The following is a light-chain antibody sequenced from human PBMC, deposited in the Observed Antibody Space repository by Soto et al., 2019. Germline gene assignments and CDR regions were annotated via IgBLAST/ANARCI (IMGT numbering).Light chain of an antibody. J-gene: IGLJ1*01. CDR2: YDS. CDR1: NIGDKR. CDR3: QVWDIMTDNYV. V-gene: IGLV3-21*04. Sequence: VLTQPPSVSVAPEKTTTITCGGNNIGDKRVHWYRQKPGQAPVLLISYDSDRPSGIPERFSGSNSGNTATLTISRVEAGDEADYYCQVWDIMTDNYVFGGGTKLTVL.